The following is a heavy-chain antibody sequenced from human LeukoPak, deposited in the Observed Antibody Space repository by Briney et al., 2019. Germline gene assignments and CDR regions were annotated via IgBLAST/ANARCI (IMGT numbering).Heavy chain of an antibody. CDR3: ARDWATVTGYYGMDV. V-gene: IGHV3-66*01. CDR2: IYSGGST. Sequence: QPGGSLRLSCAASGFTFSNYAMSWVRQAPGKGLEWVSVIYSGGSTYYADSVKGRFTISRDNSKNTLYLQMNSLRAEDTAVYYCARDWATVTGYYGMDVWGQGTTVTVSS. J-gene: IGHJ6*02. D-gene: IGHD4-11*01. CDR1: GFTFSNYA.